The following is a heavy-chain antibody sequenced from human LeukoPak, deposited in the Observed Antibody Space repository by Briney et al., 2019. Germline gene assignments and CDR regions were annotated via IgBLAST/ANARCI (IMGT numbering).Heavy chain of an antibody. Sequence: SGVSLTLSCAASRFTFSSNAMTWVRQAPGNGLVWGSSIHGNGGDTYYADSVKGRFTISTDTSKDTMYLQMNNLRGEDTAVYYCAKPRGPTWGSLYIDYWGQGTLVTVSS. CDR1: RFTFSSNA. J-gene: IGHJ4*02. V-gene: IGHV3-23*01. D-gene: IGHD7-27*01. CDR2: IHGNGGDT. CDR3: AKPRGPTWGSLYIDY.